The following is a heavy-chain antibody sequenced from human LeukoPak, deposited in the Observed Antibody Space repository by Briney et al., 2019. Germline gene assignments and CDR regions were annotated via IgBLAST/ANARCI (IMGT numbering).Heavy chain of an antibody. CDR3: ARAIYYGSGSYYRNYYYYYMDV. V-gene: IGHV4-34*01. J-gene: IGHJ6*03. D-gene: IGHD3-10*01. Sequence: PSETLSLTCAVYGGSFSGYYWSWIRQPPGKGLEWIGEIDHSGSTNYNPSLKSRVTISVDTSKNQFSLKLSSVTAADTAVYYCARAIYYGSGSYYRNYYYYYMDVWGKGTTVTISS. CDR2: IDHSGST. CDR1: GGSFSGYY.